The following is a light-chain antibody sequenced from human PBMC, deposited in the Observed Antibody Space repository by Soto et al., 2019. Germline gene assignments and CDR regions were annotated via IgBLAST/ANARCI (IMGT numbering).Light chain of an antibody. V-gene: IGLV4-69*01. CDR1: SGRSGYA. J-gene: IGLJ1*01. CDR2: LNSDGRH. CDR3: KTWGKGSRV. Sequence: QPVLTQSPSASASLGTSLRLTCTLSSGRSGYAIAWHQHQPEKGPRFLMKLNSDGRHIKGDGIPDRFSGSSSGAERYLTISSLQSEDEGDYYCKTWGKGSRVFGAGTKVTV.